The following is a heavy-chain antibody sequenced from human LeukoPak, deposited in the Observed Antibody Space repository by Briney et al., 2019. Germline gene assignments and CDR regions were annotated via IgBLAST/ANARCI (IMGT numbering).Heavy chain of an antibody. D-gene: IGHD2-2*01. CDR3: ARFTDGYQNDAFDI. CDR1: GGSFSGYY. CDR2: INHSGST. Sequence: SETLSLTCAVYGGSFSGYYWSWIRQPPGKGLEWIGEINHSGSTNYNLSLKSRVTISVDTSKNQFSLKLSSVTAADTAVYYCARFTDGYQNDAFDIWGQGTMVTVSS. J-gene: IGHJ3*02. V-gene: IGHV4-34*01.